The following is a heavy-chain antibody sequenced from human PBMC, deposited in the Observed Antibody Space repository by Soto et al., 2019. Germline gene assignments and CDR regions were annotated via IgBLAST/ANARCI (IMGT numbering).Heavy chain of an antibody. V-gene: IGHV4-59*01. J-gene: IGHJ4*02. Sequence: PSETLSLTSPFSGFYISSYYWSWIRQPPGKGLEWIGYIYYSGSTNYNPSLKSRVTISVDTSKNQFSLKLSSVTAADTAVYYCARVAAAQSFPGRIDYWGQGTLVTVSS. CDR2: IYYSGST. CDR3: ARVAAAQSFPGRIDY. D-gene: IGHD6-13*01. CDR1: GFYISSYY.